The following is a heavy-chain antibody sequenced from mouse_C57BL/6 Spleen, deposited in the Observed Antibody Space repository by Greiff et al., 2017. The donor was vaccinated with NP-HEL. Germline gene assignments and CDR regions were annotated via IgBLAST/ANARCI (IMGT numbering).Heavy chain of an antibody. Sequence: EVMLVESGGGLVKPGGSLKLSCAASGFTFSSYAMSWVRQTPEKRLEWVATISDGGSYTYYPDNVKGRFTISRDNAKNNLYLQMSHLKSEDTAMYYAARSPYYYGSSSDWYFDVWGTGTTVTVSS. CDR3: ARSPYYYGSSSDWYFDV. CDR1: GFTFSSYA. V-gene: IGHV5-4*03. J-gene: IGHJ1*03. D-gene: IGHD1-1*01. CDR2: ISDGGSYT.